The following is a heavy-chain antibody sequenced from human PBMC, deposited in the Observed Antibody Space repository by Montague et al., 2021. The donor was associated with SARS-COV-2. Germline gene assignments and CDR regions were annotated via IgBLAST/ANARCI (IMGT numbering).Heavy chain of an antibody. J-gene: IGHJ4*02. CDR1: GSTFSSYA. CDR2: ITASGATT. CDR3: AKGIRSSGWYSDN. Sequence: SLRLYCAASGSTFSSYAMSWVRQAPGKGLEWVSGITASGATTFYADSVKGRFTISRDNSKNTLYLQMNSLRAEDTAVYYCAKGIRSSGWYSDNWGQGTLVTVSS. V-gene: IGHV3-23*01. D-gene: IGHD6-19*01.